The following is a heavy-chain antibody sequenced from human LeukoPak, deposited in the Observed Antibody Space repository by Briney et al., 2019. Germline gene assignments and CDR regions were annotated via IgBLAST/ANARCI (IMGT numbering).Heavy chain of an antibody. J-gene: IGHJ4*02. V-gene: IGHV6-1*01. D-gene: IGHD3-10*01. Sequence: PSQTLSLTCAISGDSVSGSPAVWNWIRQSPSRGLEWLGRAYYRSQWYIDYAVSVKGRITITPDTSKNQFSLQLNSVTPEDTAVYYCARGAVRGGTNFDYWGQGTLVTVSS. CDR3: ARGAVRGGTNFDY. CDR1: GDSVSGSPAV. CDR2: AYYRSQWYI.